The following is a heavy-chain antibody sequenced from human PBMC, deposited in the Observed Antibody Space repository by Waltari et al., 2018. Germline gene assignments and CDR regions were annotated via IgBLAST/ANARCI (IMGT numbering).Heavy chain of an antibody. D-gene: IGHD3-22*01. CDR1: GGSIRSSSYY. V-gene: IGHV4-39*01. CDR2: IYYSGST. CDR3: ARPDSSGPIDY. Sequence: QLQLQESGPGLVKPSETLSPTCTVPGGSIRSSSYYWGWIRQPPGKGLEWIGSIYYSGSTYYNPSLKSRVTISVDTSKNQFSLKLSSVTAADTAVYYCARPDSSGPIDYWGQGTLVTVSS. J-gene: IGHJ4*02.